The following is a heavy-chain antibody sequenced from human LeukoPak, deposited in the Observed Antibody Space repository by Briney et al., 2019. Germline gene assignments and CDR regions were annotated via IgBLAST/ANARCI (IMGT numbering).Heavy chain of an antibody. CDR1: GYSFTSYW. CDR3: ARVQEGYGSGRRDNYYYYYMDV. CDR2: IYPGDSDT. V-gene: IGHV5-51*01. D-gene: IGHD3-10*01. J-gene: IGHJ6*03. Sequence: GESLKISCKGSGYSFTSYWIGWVRQMPGKGLEWMGIIYPGDSDTRYSPSFQGQVTISADKSISTAYLQWSSLKASDTAMYYCARVQEGYGSGRRDNYYYYYMDVWGKGTTVTISS.